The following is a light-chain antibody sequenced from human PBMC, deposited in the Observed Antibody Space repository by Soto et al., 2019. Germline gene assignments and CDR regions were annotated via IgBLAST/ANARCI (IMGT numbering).Light chain of an antibody. CDR3: QQYGSSPPLT. J-gene: IGKJ1*01. Sequence: EIVFTHSPVTLSLSPGEISTLSCRASQSVSSSYLAWYQQKPGQAPRLLIYAASSRAPGIPDRFRGSGSGTDFTLTISRLEPEDFAVYYCQQYGSSPPLTFGQGTKVDIK. CDR2: AAS. V-gene: IGKV3-20*01. CDR1: QSVSSSY.